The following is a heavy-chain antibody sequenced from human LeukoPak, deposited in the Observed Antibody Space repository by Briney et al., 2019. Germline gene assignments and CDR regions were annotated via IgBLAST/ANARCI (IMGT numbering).Heavy chain of an antibody. CDR3: ARRVYHHDTNGHNYYFDY. Sequence: PGRSLRLSCVASGFTFDDYAIHLVRQAPGKGLEWVSGISWNSKNILYADSVKGRFTISRDNAKNSLYLQMNSLRAEDTAVFYCARRVYHHDTNGHNYYFDYWGQGTLVTVSS. D-gene: IGHD2-8*01. J-gene: IGHJ4*02. CDR1: GFTFDDYA. CDR2: ISWNSKNI. V-gene: IGHV3-9*01.